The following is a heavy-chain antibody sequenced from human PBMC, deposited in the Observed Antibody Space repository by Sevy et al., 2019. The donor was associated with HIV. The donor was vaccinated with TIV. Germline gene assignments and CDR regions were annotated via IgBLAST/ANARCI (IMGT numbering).Heavy chain of an antibody. V-gene: IGHV6-1*01. J-gene: IGHJ6*02. CDR2: TYYRSKWYN. Sequence: SQTLSLTCAISGDSVSSIRTSWNWIRQSPSRGLEWLGRTYYRSKWYNDYATSVKSRITINADTSKNQVSLQLNSVTPKDTAVYYCAERTNDVFYYGMDVWGQGTTVTVSS. CDR3: AERTNDVFYYGMDV. CDR1: GDSVSSIRTS.